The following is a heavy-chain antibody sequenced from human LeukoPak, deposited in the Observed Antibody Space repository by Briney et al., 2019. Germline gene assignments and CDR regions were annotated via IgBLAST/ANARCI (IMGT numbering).Heavy chain of an antibody. J-gene: IGHJ4*02. CDR3: AREGGATTNFDY. CDR1: GDSVSSNSAA. Sequence: SQTLSLTCAISGDSVSSNSAAGNLITQSPPRGLEWLGRTYYRCERYNDYAVSVKSRIPINPDTSKNQFSLQLNPVTPEDSAVYYCAREGGATTNFDYWGQGTLVTVSS. D-gene: IGHD1-26*01. V-gene: IGHV6-1*01. CDR2: TYYRCERYN.